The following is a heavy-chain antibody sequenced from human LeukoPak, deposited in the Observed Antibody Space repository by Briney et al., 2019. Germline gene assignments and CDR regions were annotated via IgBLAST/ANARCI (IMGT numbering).Heavy chain of an antibody. Sequence: GGSLRLSCVASGFTLSTYAMNWVRQAPGKGLEWVSGMSVSGDSAYYADSVKSRFTISRDNSRNTLYLQMNSLRVEDTAVYYCAKNDYGDYWGQETPVTVSS. V-gene: IGHV3-23*01. J-gene: IGHJ4*02. CDR3: AKNDYGDY. CDR1: GFTLSTYA. CDR2: MSVSGDSA.